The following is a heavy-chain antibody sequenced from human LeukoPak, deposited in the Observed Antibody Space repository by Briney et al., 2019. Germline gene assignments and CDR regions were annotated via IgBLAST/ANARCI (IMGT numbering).Heavy chain of an antibody. V-gene: IGHV3-15*01. J-gene: IGHJ4*02. CDR1: GFTFSNAW. CDR3: TTDPEVLGYCSSTSCSPFGY. D-gene: IGHD2-2*01. CDR2: IKSKTDGGTT. Sequence: GGSLRLSCAASGFTFSNAWMSWVRQAPGKGLEWVGRIKSKTDGGTTDYAAPVKGRFTISRDDSKNTLYLQMNSLKTEDTAVYYCTTDPEVLGYCSSTSCSPFGYWGQGTLVTVSS.